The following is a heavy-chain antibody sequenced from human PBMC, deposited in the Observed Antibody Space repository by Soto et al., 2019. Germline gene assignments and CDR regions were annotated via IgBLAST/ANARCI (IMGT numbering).Heavy chain of an antibody. J-gene: IGHJ6*01. Sequence: GGSXRLSCASSVFTFISYCIHVFRQAPGKGLVCVSRINSDGSSTSYADSVKGRCTISRDNAKNTLYLQMNSLRAEDTAVYYCARDRNSTNHGMEVRGQGTTVTVYS. CDR3: ARDRNSTNHGMEV. V-gene: IGHV3-74*01. CDR2: INSDGSST. D-gene: IGHD2-21*01. CDR1: VFTFISYC.